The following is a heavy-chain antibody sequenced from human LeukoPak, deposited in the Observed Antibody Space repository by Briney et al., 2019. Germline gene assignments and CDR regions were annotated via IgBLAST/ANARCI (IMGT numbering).Heavy chain of an antibody. Sequence: PGGSLRLSCAASGFTFSSYAMHWVRQAPGKGLEWVAVISYDGSNKYYADSVKGRFTISRDNSKSTLYLQMNSLRAEDTAVYYCARDGHPYSSSYYFDYWAREPWSPSPQ. J-gene: IGHJ4*02. CDR2: ISYDGSNK. D-gene: IGHD6-6*01. CDR1: GFTFSSYA. CDR3: ARDGHPYSSSYYFDY. V-gene: IGHV3-30*04.